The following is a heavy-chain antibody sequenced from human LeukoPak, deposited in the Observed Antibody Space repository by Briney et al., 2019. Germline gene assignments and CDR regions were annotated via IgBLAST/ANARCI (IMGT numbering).Heavy chain of an antibody. V-gene: IGHV1-2*02. D-gene: IGHD6-19*01. CDR2: INPNSGGT. Sequence: GASVKVSCKASGYTFTGYYIHWVRQAPGKGLEYMGWINPNSGGTNYAQKFQGRVTMTRDTSISTAYMELSRLRSDDTAVYYCARDLYQWLPSTRPRDYYYYMDVWGEGTAVTVSS. J-gene: IGHJ6*03. CDR1: GYTFTGYY. CDR3: ARDLYQWLPSTRPRDYYYYMDV.